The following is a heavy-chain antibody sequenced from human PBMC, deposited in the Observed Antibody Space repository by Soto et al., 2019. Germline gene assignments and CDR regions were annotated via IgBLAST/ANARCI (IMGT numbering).Heavy chain of an antibody. J-gene: IGHJ3*02. CDR1: GFTFSTYA. D-gene: IGHD4-17*01. Sequence: GGSLRLSCAASGFTFSTYAMSWVRQAPGKGLEWVSALSASGGDTYYADSVKGRFTISRGNSMNALYLQMNSLRIEDTAVYYCAHPRGYGVFDAYDIWGQGTMVTVSS. CDR3: AHPRGYGVFDAYDI. CDR2: LSASGGDT. V-gene: IGHV3-23*01.